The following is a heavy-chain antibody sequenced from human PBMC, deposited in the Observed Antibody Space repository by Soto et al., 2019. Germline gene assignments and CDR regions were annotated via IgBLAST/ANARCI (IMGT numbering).Heavy chain of an antibody. CDR2: IYYSGST. V-gene: IGHV4-39*07. J-gene: IGHJ4*02. CDR1: GGSISSSSYY. Sequence: PSETLSLTCTVSGGSISSSSYYWGWIRQPPGKGLEWIGSIYYSGSTYYNPSLKSRVTISVDTSKNQFSLKLSSVTAADTAVYYCASGGYSYGSYYFDYWGQGTLVTVSS. D-gene: IGHD5-18*01. CDR3: ASGGYSYGSYYFDY.